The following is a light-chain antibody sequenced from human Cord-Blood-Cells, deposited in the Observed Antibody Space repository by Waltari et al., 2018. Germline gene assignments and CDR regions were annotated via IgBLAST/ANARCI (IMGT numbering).Light chain of an antibody. V-gene: IGKV3-20*01. J-gene: IGKJ2*01. CDR1: QSVSSSY. CDR2: GAS. CDR3: QQYGSSPGYT. Sequence: EIVLTQSPGTLSVSPGERATLSCRASQSVSSSYLAWYQQKPGQAPRLLIYGASSRATGIPDRFSGSGSGTDFTLTISILEPEDFAVYYCQQYGSSPGYTFGQGTKLEIK.